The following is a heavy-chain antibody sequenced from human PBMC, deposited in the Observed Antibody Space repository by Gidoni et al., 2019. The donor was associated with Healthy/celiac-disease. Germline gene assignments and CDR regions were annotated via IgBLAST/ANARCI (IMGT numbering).Heavy chain of an antibody. J-gene: IGHJ4*02. CDR2: IYYSGST. V-gene: IGHV4-39*01. CDR1: GGSISSSSYY. D-gene: IGHD6-13*01. Sequence: QLQLQESGPGLVKPSETLSLTCTVSGGSISSSSYYWGWIRQPPGKGLEWIGSIYYSGSTYYNPSLKSRVTISVDTSKNQFSLKLSSVTAADTAVYYCARHQLEYPGIAAEEATGTNWGQGTLVTVSS. CDR3: ARHQLEYPGIAAEEATGTN.